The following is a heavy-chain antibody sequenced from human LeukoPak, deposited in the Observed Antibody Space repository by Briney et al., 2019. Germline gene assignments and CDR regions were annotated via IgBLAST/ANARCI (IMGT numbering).Heavy chain of an antibody. CDR3: AKDYYYDFWSGYYTYDY. V-gene: IGHV3-74*01. CDR2: INSDGRTT. J-gene: IGHJ4*02. D-gene: IGHD3-3*01. CDR1: GFTFSNNW. Sequence: GGSLRLSCAASGFTFSNNWMHWVRQAPGKGLVWVSRINSDGRTTTYADSVKGRFTISRDNSKNTLYLQMNSLRAEDTAVYYCAKDYYYDFWSGYYTYDYWGQGTLVTVSS.